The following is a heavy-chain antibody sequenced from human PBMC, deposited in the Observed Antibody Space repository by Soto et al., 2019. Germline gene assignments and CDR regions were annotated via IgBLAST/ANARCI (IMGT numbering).Heavy chain of an antibody. V-gene: IGHV1-46*01. D-gene: IGHD6-6*01. Sequence: ASVKVSCKASGYTFTSYYMHWVRQAPGQGLEWMGIINPSGGSTSYAQKFQGRVTMTRDTSTSTVYMELSSLRSEDTAVYYCARDGPRLVRPSSYYYGMDVWGQGTTVTVSS. CDR2: INPSGGST. CDR1: GYTFTSYY. CDR3: ARDGPRLVRPSSYYYGMDV. J-gene: IGHJ6*02.